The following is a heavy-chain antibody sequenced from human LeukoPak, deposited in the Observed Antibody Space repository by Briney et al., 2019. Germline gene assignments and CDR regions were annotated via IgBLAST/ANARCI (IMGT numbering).Heavy chain of an antibody. V-gene: IGHV3-23*01. CDR3: AKLKQWQPQRYFFEY. J-gene: IGHJ4*02. Sequence: GGSLRLSCSASGFTFSSYAMSWVRQAPGKGLEWVSTFSGTSSTSYADAVKGRVTISRDNSKTTLYLQLNSLRAEDTAVYYCAKLKQWQPQRYFFEYWGQGALVTVAS. CDR2: FSGTSST. CDR1: GFTFSSYA. D-gene: IGHD6-19*01.